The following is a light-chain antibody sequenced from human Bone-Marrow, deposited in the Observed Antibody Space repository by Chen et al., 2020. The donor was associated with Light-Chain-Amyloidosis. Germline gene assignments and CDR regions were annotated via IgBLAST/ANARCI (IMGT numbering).Light chain of an antibody. V-gene: IGLV3-21*02. CDR1: NIGSTS. J-gene: IGLJ3*02. CDR2: DDS. Sequence: SSVLTQPSSVSVAPGQTATLACGGNNIGSTSVPWYQQTPGQAPLLVVYDDSDRPSGIPERLSGSNSGNTATLTISRVEAGDEADYYCQVWDRSSDRPVFGGGTKLTVL. CDR3: QVWDRSSDRPV.